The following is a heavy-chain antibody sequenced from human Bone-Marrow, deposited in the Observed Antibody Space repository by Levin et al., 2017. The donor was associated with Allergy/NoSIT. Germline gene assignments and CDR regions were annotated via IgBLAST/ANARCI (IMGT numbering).Heavy chain of an antibody. D-gene: IGHD4-17*01. Sequence: GESLKISCKASGYAFSDYFIHWVRQAPGQGLEWMGRIGPNSGGTNYAQKFQGRVTMTRDTSISIAFLELSSLRSDDTAVYYCTTAVTTLDFDYWGQGTLVTVSS. CDR1: GYAFSDYF. V-gene: IGHV1-2*06. J-gene: IGHJ4*02. CDR2: IGPNSGGT. CDR3: TTAVTTLDFDY.